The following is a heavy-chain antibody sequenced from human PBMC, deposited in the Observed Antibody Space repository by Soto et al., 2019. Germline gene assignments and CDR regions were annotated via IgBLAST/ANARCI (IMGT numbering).Heavy chain of an antibody. CDR3: AGGGYCFGRYCSSLFAS. CDR1: DGSINSADYH. D-gene: IGHD2-15*01. V-gene: IGHV4-30-4*01. CDR2: SYYRGAT. J-gene: IGHJ4*02. Sequence: HVQLQESGPALVKPSQTLSLTCTVSDGSINSADYHWSWIRQAPGKGLEFLGYSYYRGATYYRPSVKSRVNISIDRSTNQVSLRLTSVTAADTAVYYCAGGGYCFGRYCSSLFASWGPGSLVTVSS.